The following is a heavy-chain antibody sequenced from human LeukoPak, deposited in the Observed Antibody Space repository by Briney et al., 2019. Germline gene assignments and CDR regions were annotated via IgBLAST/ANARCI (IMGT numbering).Heavy chain of an antibody. J-gene: IGHJ6*03. Sequence: KSSETLSLTCTVSGGSISSSSYYWGWIRQPPGKGLEWIGSIYYSGSTNYNPSLKSRVTISVDTSKNQFSLKLSSVTAADTAVYYCARESVVDTAMGPYYMDVWGKGTTVTVSS. D-gene: IGHD5-18*01. V-gene: IGHV4-39*07. CDR3: ARESVVDTAMGPYYMDV. CDR2: IYYSGST. CDR1: GGSISSSSYY.